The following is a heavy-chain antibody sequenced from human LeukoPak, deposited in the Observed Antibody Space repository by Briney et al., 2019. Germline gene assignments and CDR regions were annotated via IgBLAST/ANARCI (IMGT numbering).Heavy chain of an antibody. D-gene: IGHD6-13*01. V-gene: IGHV1-69*13. J-gene: IGHJ4*02. CDR2: IIPIFGTA. CDR3: ARQDTPTAGYSSSWYDY. CDR1: GGTFSSYA. Sequence: SVKVSCKASGGTFSSYAISWVRQAPGQGLEWMGGIIPIFGTANYAQKFQGRVTITADESTSTAYMELSSLRSEDTAVYYCARQDTPTAGYSSSWYDYWGQGTLVTVSS.